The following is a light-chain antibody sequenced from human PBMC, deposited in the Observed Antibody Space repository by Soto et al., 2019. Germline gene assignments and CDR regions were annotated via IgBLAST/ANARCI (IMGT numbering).Light chain of an antibody. CDR1: SSDIGGYKY. CDR3: SSCTSSTTLV. CDR2: EVS. J-gene: IGLJ1*01. V-gene: IGLV2-14*01. Sequence: QSVLTQPASVSGSPGQSITISCTGSSSDIGGYKYVSWYQQHPGEAPRLLIYEVSNRPSGISSRFSGSKSGNTASLTIFGLQAEDEADYYCSSCTSSTTLVFGTGTKVTV.